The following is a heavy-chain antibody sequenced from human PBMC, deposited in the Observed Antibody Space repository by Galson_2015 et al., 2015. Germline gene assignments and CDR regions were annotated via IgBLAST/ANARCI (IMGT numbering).Heavy chain of an antibody. CDR1: GGSFSGYY. Sequence: SETLSLTCAVYGGSFSGYYWSWIRQPPGKGLEWIGGINHSGRANYNPSLKSRVTISLDTSKNQFSLNLSSVTAADTAMYFCARTKGVDATFSKYYYMDVWGKGTTVTVSS. CDR3: ARTKGVDATFSKYYYMDV. D-gene: IGHD2-8*01. V-gene: IGHV4-34*01. J-gene: IGHJ6*03. CDR2: INHSGRA.